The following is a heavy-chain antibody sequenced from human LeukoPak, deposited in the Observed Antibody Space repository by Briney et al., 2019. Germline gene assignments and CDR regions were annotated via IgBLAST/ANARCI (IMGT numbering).Heavy chain of an antibody. D-gene: IGHD6-13*01. CDR1: GFTFSSYA. CDR3: GVYSSSWHDY. Sequence: PGGSLRLSCAASGFTFSSYAMSWVRQAPGKGLEWVSVISGSGGSTNYADSVKGRFTISRGNSKNTLYLQMNSLRAEDTAVYYCGVYSSSWHDYWGQGTLVTVSS. V-gene: IGHV3-23*01. CDR2: ISGSGGST. J-gene: IGHJ4*02.